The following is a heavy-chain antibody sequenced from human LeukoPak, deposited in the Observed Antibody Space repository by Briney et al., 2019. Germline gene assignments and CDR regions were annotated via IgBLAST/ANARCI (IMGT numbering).Heavy chain of an antibody. D-gene: IGHD2-15*01. V-gene: IGHV1-18*01. CDR1: GYTFTSYG. Sequence: ASVKVSCRASGYTFTSYGISWVRQAPGQGLEWMGWISAYNGNTNYAQKLQGRVTMTTDTSASTAFMELRSLRSGDTAVYYCARSGSHASDYWGQGTLVTVSS. CDR2: ISAYNGNT. J-gene: IGHJ4*02. CDR3: ARSGSHASDY.